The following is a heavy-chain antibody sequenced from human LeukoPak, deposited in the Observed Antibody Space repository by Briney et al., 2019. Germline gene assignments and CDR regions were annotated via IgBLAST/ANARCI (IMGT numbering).Heavy chain of an antibody. V-gene: IGHV4-34*01. J-gene: IGHJ1*01. CDR2: INHSGST. D-gene: IGHD5-24*01. CDR1: GGSISNYY. CDR3: ARVRARDGYNC. Sequence: SETLSLTCTVSGGSISNYYWSWIRQPPGKGLEWIGEINHSGSTNYNPSLKSRVTISVDTSKNQFSLKLSSVTAADTAVYYCARVRARDGYNCWGQGTLVTVSS.